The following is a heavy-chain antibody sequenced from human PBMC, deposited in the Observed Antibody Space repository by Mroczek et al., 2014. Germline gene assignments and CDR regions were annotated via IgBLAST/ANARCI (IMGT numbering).Heavy chain of an antibody. J-gene: IGHJ6*02. CDR3: ARHGGCSSTSCPPYYYYGMDV. V-gene: IGHV5-51*01. CDR1: IQLYQLL. Sequence: VQLQESGAXVEKXGESSGRXSCKGFWIQLYQLLDRLGAPDARKGLEWMGIIYPGDSDTRYSPSSKARSPSQPTSPSARLLQWSSLKASDTAMYYCARHGGCSSTSCPPYYYYGMDVWGQGTTVTVSS. D-gene: IGHD2-2*01. CDR2: IYPGDSDT.